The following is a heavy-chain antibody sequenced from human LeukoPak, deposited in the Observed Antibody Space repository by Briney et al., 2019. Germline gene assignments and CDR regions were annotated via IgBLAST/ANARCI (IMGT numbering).Heavy chain of an antibody. Sequence: ASVKVSCKASGYTFTGYYIHWVRQAPGQGLEWMGWINPNSGGTNYAQKFQGRVTMTRDTSISTAYMELSRLRSDDTAVYYCARAGYCSGGSCLRINDYWGQGTLVTVSS. D-gene: IGHD2-15*01. J-gene: IGHJ4*02. CDR1: GYTFTGYY. CDR3: ARAGYCSGGSCLRINDY. CDR2: INPNSGGT. V-gene: IGHV1-2*02.